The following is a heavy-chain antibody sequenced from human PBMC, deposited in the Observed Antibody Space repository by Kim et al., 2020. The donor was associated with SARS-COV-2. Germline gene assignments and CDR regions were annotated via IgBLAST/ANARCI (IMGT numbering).Heavy chain of an antibody. Sequence: GGSLRLSCAASGFTFSRRAMSWVRQVPGKGLEWIASVYNNNNPYYADSVKGRFTVSRDITKDTLYLQMNSLRADDTALYYCAKDHPSSGWPTFDSWGQGTLVAVSS. V-gene: IGHV3-23*05. CDR1: GFTFSRRA. J-gene: IGHJ4*02. D-gene: IGHD6-19*01. CDR3: AKDHPSSGWPTFDS. CDR2: VYNNNNP.